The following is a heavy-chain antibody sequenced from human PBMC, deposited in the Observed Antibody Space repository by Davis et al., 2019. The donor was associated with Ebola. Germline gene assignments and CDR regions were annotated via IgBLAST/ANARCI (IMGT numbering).Heavy chain of an antibody. CDR2: INPNSGGT. CDR3: TRRINVIQGVIWWFDP. J-gene: IGHJ5*02. D-gene: IGHD3-10*01. Sequence: ASVKVSCKASGGTFSSYAISWVRQAPGQGLEWMGWINPNSGGTNYAQKFQGRVTMTRDTSISTAYMELSRLRSDDTAVYYCTRRINVIQGVIWWFDPWGQGTLVTVSS. CDR1: GGTFSSYA. V-gene: IGHV1-2*02.